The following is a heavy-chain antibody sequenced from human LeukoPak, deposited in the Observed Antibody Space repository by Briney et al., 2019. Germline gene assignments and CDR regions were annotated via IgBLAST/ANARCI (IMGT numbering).Heavy chain of an antibody. J-gene: IGHJ4*02. Sequence: GASVKVSCKASGYTFTGYYMHWVRQAPGQGLEWMGWINPNSGGTNYAQKFQGRVTMTRDTSISTAYIELSRLRSDDTAVYYCARDYYDSSGYYYELDYWGQGTLVTVSS. D-gene: IGHD3-22*01. CDR1: GYTFTGYY. CDR2: INPNSGGT. V-gene: IGHV1-2*02. CDR3: ARDYYDSSGYYYELDY.